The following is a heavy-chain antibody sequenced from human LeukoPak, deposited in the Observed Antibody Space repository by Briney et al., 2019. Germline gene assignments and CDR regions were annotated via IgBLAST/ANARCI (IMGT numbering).Heavy chain of an antibody. J-gene: IGHJ4*02. V-gene: IGHV3-21*01. CDR1: GFTFSTYS. CDR2: ITGSSDFI. CDR3: ARGEMATITESIDY. Sequence: GGSLRPSCAASGFTFSTYSMIWVRQAPGKGLEWVSGITGSSDFIYYADSVKGRLTISRDNAQNSLYLQMNSLRAEDTAVYYCARGEMATITESIDYWGQGTLVTVSS. D-gene: IGHD5-24*01.